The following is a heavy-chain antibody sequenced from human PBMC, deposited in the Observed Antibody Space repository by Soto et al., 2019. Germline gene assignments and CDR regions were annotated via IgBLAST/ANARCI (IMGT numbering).Heavy chain of an antibody. J-gene: IGHJ4*02. CDR1: GDTFSGYP. Sequence: QVQLVQSGAELKKPGSSVNVSCKSSGDTFSGYPINWVRQAPGEGLEWMGRIIPVFGTTIDAQRFQGRVTFTADESTNTAYMELRGLLSEDTAVYYCARDGGFGELKYWGPGTLVTVSS. V-gene: IGHV1-69*18. CDR2: IIPVFGTT. D-gene: IGHD3-10*01. CDR3: ARDGGFGELKY.